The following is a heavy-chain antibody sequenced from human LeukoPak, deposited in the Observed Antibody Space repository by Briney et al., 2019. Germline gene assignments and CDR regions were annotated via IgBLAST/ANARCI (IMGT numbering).Heavy chain of an antibody. V-gene: IGHV1-2*02. D-gene: IGHD2-2*01. CDR3: AREPLYCSSTSCYAGMGYFDY. CDR2: INPNSGGT. J-gene: IGHJ4*02. CDR1: GYTFTGYY. Sequence: GASVKVSCKASGYTFTGYYLHWVRQAPGQGLEWMGWINPNSGGTNYAQKFQGRVTMTRDTSISTAYMELNRLRSDDTAVYYCAREPLYCSSTSCYAGMGYFDYWGQGTLVTVSS.